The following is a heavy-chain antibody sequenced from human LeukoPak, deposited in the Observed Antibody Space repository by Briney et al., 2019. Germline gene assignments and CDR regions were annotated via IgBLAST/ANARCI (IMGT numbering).Heavy chain of an antibody. J-gene: IGHJ4*02. CDR2: VYYTEIT. CDR1: GGSISSGNHF. CDR3: ARRTYYDTSGRFDS. V-gene: IGHV4-39*01. Sequence: SETLSLTCTVSGGSISSGNHFWGWIRQPPGKGLEWIGSVYYTEITYYNPSLKSRVTISVDTSKNHFSLKLSSVTAADTAVYYCARRTYYDTSGRFDSWGQGTLVTVSS. D-gene: IGHD3-22*01.